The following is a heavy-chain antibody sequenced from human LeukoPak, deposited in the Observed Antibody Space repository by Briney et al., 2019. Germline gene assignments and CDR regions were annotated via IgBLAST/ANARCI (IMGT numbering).Heavy chain of an antibody. J-gene: IGHJ1*01. Sequence: SETLSLTCAVYGGSFSGYYWSWIRQPPGKGLEWIGGINHSGSTNYNPSLKSRVTISVDTSKNQFSLKLSSVTAADTAVYYCARGVTIFGVVSEYFQHWGQGTLVTVSS. CDR3: ARGVTIFGVVSEYFQH. CDR2: INHSGST. CDR1: GGSFSGYY. V-gene: IGHV4-34*01. D-gene: IGHD3-3*01.